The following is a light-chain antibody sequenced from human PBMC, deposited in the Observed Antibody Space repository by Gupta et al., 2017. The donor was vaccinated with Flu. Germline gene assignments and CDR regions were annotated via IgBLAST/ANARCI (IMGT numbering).Light chain of an antibody. CDR2: GDS. J-gene: IGLJ3*02. Sequence: QSVLTQPPSMSGAPGQRVTISCPGSSSNIGAGYDVHWYQQLPGTAPKLLIYGDSNRPSGVPDRFSGSKSGTSASLAITGLQAEDEADYYCQSYDSSLRGGVFGGGTKLTVL. V-gene: IGLV1-40*01. CDR3: QSYDSSLRGGV. CDR1: SSNIGAGYD.